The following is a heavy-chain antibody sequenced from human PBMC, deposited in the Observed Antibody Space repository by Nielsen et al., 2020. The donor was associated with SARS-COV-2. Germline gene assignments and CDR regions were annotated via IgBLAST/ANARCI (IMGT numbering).Heavy chain of an antibody. D-gene: IGHD3-10*01. CDR2: ISASGTST. CDR3: AKEFFDYGSGNDAFDI. V-gene: IGHV3-23*01. Sequence: GESLKISCAASGFAFNSYAMNWVRQAPGKGLEWVSAISASGTSTYFADSVKGRFAISRDDSKNTLSLQMNSLRAEDTAVYYCAKEFFDYGSGNDAFDIWGQGTMVTVSS. CDR1: GFAFNSYA. J-gene: IGHJ3*02.